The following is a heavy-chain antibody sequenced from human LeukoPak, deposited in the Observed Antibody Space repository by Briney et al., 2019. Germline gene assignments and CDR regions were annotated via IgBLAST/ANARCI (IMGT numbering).Heavy chain of an antibody. CDR3: ARLLDYDSSGNPGTFDI. CDR1: GGSISSDY. D-gene: IGHD3-22*01. V-gene: IGHV4-59*01. CDR2: IYYTGST. J-gene: IGHJ3*02. Sequence: SETLSLTCTVSGGSISSDYWSWIRQSPGKGLEWIGYIYYTGSTRYNPSLQSRVTISVDTSRNHFSLKLSSLSAADTAVYYCARLLDYDSSGNPGTFDIWGQGTMVTVSS.